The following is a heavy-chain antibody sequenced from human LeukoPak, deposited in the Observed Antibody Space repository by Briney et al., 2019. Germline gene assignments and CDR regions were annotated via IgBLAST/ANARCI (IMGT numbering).Heavy chain of an antibody. CDR1: GGSISSGDYY. Sequence: PSQTLSLTCTVSGGSISSGDYYWSWIRQPPGKGLEWIGYIYYSGSTYYNPSLKSRVTISVDTSKNQFSLKLSSVTAADTAVYYCARGVDTAMGFDYWGQGTLVTVSS. CDR2: IYYSGST. J-gene: IGHJ4*02. CDR3: ARGVDTAMGFDY. V-gene: IGHV4-30-4*01. D-gene: IGHD5-18*01.